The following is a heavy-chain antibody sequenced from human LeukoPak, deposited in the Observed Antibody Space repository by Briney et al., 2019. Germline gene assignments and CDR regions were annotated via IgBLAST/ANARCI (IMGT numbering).Heavy chain of an antibody. CDR1: GGSISSYY. CDR3: AREVQSIVVVPAAIPENWFDP. D-gene: IGHD2-2*02. V-gene: IGHV4-59*01. CDR2: IYYSGST. J-gene: IGHJ5*02. Sequence: SETLSLTCTVSGGSISSYYWSWIRQPPGKGLEWIGYIYYSGSTNYNPSLKSRVTISVDTSKNQFSLKLSSVTAADTAVYYCAREVQSIVVVPAAIPENWFDPWGQGTLVTVSS.